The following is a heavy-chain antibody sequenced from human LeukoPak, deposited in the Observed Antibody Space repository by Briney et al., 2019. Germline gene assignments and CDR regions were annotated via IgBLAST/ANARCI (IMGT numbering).Heavy chain of an antibody. D-gene: IGHD2-21*02. J-gene: IGHJ4*02. CDR2: ISSSSSTI. CDR1: GFTFSNYN. Sequence: GGSLRLSCAASGFTFSNYNMNWVRQAPGKELEWVSYISSSSSTIYYADSVKGRFTISRDNAKNSLYLQMNSLRDEDTAVYYCATSAGPPSDIVVVTAPFDYWGQGTLVTVSS. CDR3: ATSAGPPSDIVVVTAPFDY. V-gene: IGHV3-48*02.